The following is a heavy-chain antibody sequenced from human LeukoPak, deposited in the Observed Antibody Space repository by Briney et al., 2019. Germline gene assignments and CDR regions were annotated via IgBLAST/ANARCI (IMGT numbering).Heavy chain of an antibody. CDR3: ARGYSSGYYYQGWFDP. Sequence: ASVKVSCKASGYTFTSYDINWVRQATGQGLEWMGWMNPNSGNTGYAQKFQGRVTMTRNTSISTAYMELSSLRSEDTAVYYCARGYSSGYYYQGWFDPWGQETLVTVSS. D-gene: IGHD3-22*01. CDR2: MNPNSGNT. CDR1: GYTFTSYD. J-gene: IGHJ5*02. V-gene: IGHV1-8*01.